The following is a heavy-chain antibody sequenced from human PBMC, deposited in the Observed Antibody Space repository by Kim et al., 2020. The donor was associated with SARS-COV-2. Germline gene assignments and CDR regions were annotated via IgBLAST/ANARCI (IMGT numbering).Heavy chain of an antibody. CDR1: GGSVSSGSYY. CDR3: ARDWGILTGIRYYYYYGMDV. CDR2: IYYSGST. D-gene: IGHD3-9*01. Sequence: SETLSLTCTVSGGSVSSGSYYWSWIRQPPGKGLEWIGYIYYSGSTNYNPSLKSRVTISVDTSKNQFSLKLSSVTAADTAVYYCARDWGILTGIRYYYYYGMDVWGQGTTVTVSS. V-gene: IGHV4-61*01. J-gene: IGHJ6*02.